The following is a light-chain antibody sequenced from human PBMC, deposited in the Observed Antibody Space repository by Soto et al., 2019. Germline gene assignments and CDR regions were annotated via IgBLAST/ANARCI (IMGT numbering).Light chain of an antibody. J-gene: IGKJ1*01. CDR2: GAS. V-gene: IGKV3-20*01. CDR3: QQCAGSTWT. Sequence: IVLTQSPGTLSLSPGERATLSCRASQSVSSNFLAWYQQNPGQAPRLLIYGASSRATGIPDRFSGSGSGTDFTLTISRLEPEDFAVYYCQQCAGSTWTFGQGTKVEIK. CDR1: QSVSSNF.